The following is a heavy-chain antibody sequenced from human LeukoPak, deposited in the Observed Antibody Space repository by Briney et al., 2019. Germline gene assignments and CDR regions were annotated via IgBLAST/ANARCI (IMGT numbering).Heavy chain of an antibody. J-gene: IGHJ5*02. V-gene: IGHV1-8*01. Sequence: ASVKVSCKASGYTFTSYYMHWVRQATGQGLEWMGWMNPNSGNTGYAQKFQGRVTMTRNTSISTAYMELSSLRSEDTAVYYCARGGELLVGWFDPWGQGTLVTVSS. CDR2: MNPNSGNT. CDR1: GYTFTSYY. D-gene: IGHD1-26*01. CDR3: ARGGELLVGWFDP.